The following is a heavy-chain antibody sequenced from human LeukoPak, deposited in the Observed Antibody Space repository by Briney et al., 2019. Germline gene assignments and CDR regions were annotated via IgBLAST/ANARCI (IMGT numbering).Heavy chain of an antibody. CDR3: ARQIEVVEPTVPNWFDS. CDR1: GDSISSSSHY. V-gene: IGHV4-39*07. Sequence: SETLSLTCSVSGDSISSSSHYWGWIRQPPGKGLDWIGSIFYSGRAYYTPSLKSRVTMSLDTSKNQFSLRLTSVTAADTAVYYCARQIEVVEPTVPNWFDSWGQGTLVTVSS. J-gene: IGHJ5*01. D-gene: IGHD2-15*01. CDR2: IFYSGRA.